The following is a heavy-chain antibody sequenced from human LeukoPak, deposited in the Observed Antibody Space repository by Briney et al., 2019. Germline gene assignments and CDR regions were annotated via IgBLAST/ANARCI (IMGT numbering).Heavy chain of an antibody. CDR2: IYYSGST. Sequence: SETLSLNCTVSGGSISSSSYYWGWIRQPPGQGLEWIGSIYYSGSTYYNPSLKSRVTISVDTSKNQFSLKLSSVTAADTAVYYCARDADYYDSSGYYSLYFDYWGQGTLVTVSS. CDR1: GGSISSSSYY. J-gene: IGHJ4*02. D-gene: IGHD3-22*01. V-gene: IGHV4-39*07. CDR3: ARDADYYDSSGYYSLYFDY.